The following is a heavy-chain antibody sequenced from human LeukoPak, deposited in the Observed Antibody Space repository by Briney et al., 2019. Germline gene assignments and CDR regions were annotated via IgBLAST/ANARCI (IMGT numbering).Heavy chain of an antibody. CDR1: GSRFTSYW. V-gene: IGHV5-51*01. CDR3: ARIQRQQLDNYFDY. J-gene: IGHJ4*02. CDR2: IYPGDSDT. D-gene: IGHD6-13*01. Sequence: GASLKISSKGSGSRFTSYWIGWVRRMPGKGLEWMGIIYPGDSDTRYSPSFQGQVTISADKSSSTASLQWSSLKASDTAMYYCARIQRQQLDNYFDYWGQGTLVTVSS.